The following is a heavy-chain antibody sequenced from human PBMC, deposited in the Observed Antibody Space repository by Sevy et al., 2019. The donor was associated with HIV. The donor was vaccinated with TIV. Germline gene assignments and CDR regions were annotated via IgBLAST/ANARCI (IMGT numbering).Heavy chain of an antibody. CDR2: IYYSGST. D-gene: IGHD2-2*01. V-gene: IGHV4-59*01. Sequence: SETLSLTCTVSGGSISSYYWSWIRQPPGKGLEWIGYIYYSGSTNYYPSLKSRVTISVDTSKNQFSLKLSSVTAADTAVYFCARVWGGYCISTSCYDGGYFYGMDVWGQGTTVTVSS. CDR3: ARVWGGYCISTSCYDGGYFYGMDV. CDR1: GGSISSYY. J-gene: IGHJ6*02.